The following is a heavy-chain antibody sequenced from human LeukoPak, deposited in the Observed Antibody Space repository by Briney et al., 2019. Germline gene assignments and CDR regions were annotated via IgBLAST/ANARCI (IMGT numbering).Heavy chain of an antibody. CDR1: GGSISSSKW. CDR3: ASGSGSRAFDY. J-gene: IGHJ4*02. CDR2: IYHSGST. D-gene: IGHD1-26*01. V-gene: IGHV4-4*02. Sequence: SGSLSLTCAVSGGSISSSKWGSGVRQPPGKRLEWIGEIYHSGSTNYNPSLKSRVTISVDKSKNQFSLKLSSVTAADTAVYYCASGSGSRAFDYWGQGTLVTVSS.